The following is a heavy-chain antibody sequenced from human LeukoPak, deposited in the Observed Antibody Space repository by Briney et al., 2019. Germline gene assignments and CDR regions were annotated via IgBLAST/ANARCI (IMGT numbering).Heavy chain of an antibody. J-gene: IGHJ4*02. D-gene: IGHD6-25*01. CDR2: ISYDGSNK. CDR1: GFTFSSYG. V-gene: IGHV3-30*18. CDR3: AKPLYSSGGYFDY. Sequence: GRSLRLSCAASGFTFSSYGMHWVRQAPGKGLEWVAVISYDGSNKYYADSVKGRFTISRDNSKNTLYLQINSLRAEDTAVYYCAKPLYSSGGYFDYWGQGTLVTVSS.